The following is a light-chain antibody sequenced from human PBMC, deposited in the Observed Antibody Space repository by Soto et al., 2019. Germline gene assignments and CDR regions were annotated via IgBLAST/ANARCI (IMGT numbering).Light chain of an antibody. CDR3: AAWDDSLSGPV. CDR2: TND. CDR1: SSNIGRNP. V-gene: IGLV1-47*02. J-gene: IGLJ3*02. Sequence: QSVLTQPPSASGTPGQRVTISCSGSSSNIGRNPVYWYQQVPGTAPKLLFYTNDQRPSGVPDRFSGSKSGTSASLAISGLRSEDGADYYCAAWDDSLSGPVFGGGTKVTVL.